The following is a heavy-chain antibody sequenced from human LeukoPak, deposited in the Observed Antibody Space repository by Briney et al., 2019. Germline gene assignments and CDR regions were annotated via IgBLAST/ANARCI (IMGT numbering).Heavy chain of an antibody. CDR3: ARDSIVGPTKGAFDI. CDR1: CYTFTSYG. V-gene: IGHV1-18*01. D-gene: IGHD1-26*01. J-gene: IGHJ3*02. CDR2: ISAYNGNT. Sequence: ASVKVSCKASCYTFTSYGISWVRQAPGQGLEWMGWISAYNGNTNYAQKLQGRVTLTTDTSTSTAYMELRSLRSDDTAVYYCARDSIVGPTKGAFDIWGQGTMVIVSS.